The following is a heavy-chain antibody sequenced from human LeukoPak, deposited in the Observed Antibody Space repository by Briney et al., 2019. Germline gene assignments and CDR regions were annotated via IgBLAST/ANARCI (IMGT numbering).Heavy chain of an antibody. CDR3: AVLLWFGEGLDY. CDR2: INPSGGST. Sequence: ASVKVSCKASGYTFNSYYMHWVRQAPGQGLEWMGIINPSGGSTSYAQKFQGRVTMTRDTSTSTVYMELSSLRSEDTAVYYCAVLLWFGEGLDYWGQGTLVTVSS. D-gene: IGHD3-10*01. J-gene: IGHJ4*02. V-gene: IGHV1-46*02. CDR1: GYTFNSYY.